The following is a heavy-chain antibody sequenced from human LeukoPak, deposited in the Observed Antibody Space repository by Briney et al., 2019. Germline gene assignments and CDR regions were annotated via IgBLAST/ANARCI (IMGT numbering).Heavy chain of an antibody. CDR3: ARGRGGPNWGYYFDS. V-gene: IGHV3-48*04. CDR2: ITSGSTIM. Sequence: GGSLRLSCAASGFTFGLYSMNWVRQAPGKGLEWVAYITSGSTIMNYTDSVKGRFTISRDNAKNSLYLQMNSLRAEDTAVYYCARGRGGPNWGYYFDSWGQGTLVTVSS. CDR1: GFTFGLYS. J-gene: IGHJ4*02. D-gene: IGHD7-27*01.